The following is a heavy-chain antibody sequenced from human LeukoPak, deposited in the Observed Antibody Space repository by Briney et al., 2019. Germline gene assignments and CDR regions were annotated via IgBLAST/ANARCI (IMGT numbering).Heavy chain of an antibody. Sequence: SETLSLTCTVSGGSISSYYWSWIRQPPGKGPEWIGYIYYSGGTNYNPPLKSRVTMSVDTSKNQFSLKLTSVTAADTAVYYCATLRYCSGGSCFPKYFQHWGQGTLVTVSS. D-gene: IGHD2-15*01. J-gene: IGHJ1*01. CDR2: IYYSGGT. V-gene: IGHV4-59*08. CDR1: GGSISSYY. CDR3: ATLRYCSGGSCFPKYFQH.